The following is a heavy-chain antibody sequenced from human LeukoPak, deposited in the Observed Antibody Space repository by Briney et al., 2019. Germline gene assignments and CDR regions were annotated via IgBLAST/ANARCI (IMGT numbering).Heavy chain of an antibody. J-gene: IGHJ6*04. CDR2: IYYSGST. CDR3: ARESVRRRRGYYYYGMDV. D-gene: IGHD4-17*01. CDR1: GGSISSGDYY. Sequence: SQTLSLTCTVSGGSISSGDYYWSWIRQPPGKGLEWIGYIYYSGSTYYNPSLKSRVTISVDTSKNQFSLKLCSVTAADTAVYYCARESVRRRRGYYYYGMDVWGKGTTVTVSS. V-gene: IGHV4-30-4*01.